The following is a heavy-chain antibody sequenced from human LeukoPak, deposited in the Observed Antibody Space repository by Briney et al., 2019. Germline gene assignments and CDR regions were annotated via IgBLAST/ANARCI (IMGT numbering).Heavy chain of an antibody. D-gene: IGHD3-10*01. CDR1: GGSISSYY. V-gene: IGHV4-59*08. CDR2: IYYSGST. Sequence: PSETLSLTCTXSGGSISSYYWSWLRQPPGKGLEWIGYIYYSGSTNYNPSLKSRVTISVDTSKNQFSLKLSSVTAADTAVYYCARYRITMVRGGGFDYWGQGTLVTVSS. CDR3: ARYRITMVRGGGFDY. J-gene: IGHJ4*02.